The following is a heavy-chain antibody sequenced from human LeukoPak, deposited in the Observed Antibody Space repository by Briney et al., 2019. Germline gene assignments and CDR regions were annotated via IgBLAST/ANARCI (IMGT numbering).Heavy chain of an antibody. D-gene: IGHD2-2*01. CDR1: GFTFDDYA. J-gene: IGHJ4*02. Sequence: SLRLSCAASGFTFDDYAMHWVRQAPGKGLEWVLGISWNSGSIGYADSVKGRFTISRDNAKNSLYLQMNSLRAEDTALYYCAKASWDMYYFDYWGQGTLVTVSS. CDR3: AKASWDMYYFDY. V-gene: IGHV3-9*01. CDR2: ISWNSGSI.